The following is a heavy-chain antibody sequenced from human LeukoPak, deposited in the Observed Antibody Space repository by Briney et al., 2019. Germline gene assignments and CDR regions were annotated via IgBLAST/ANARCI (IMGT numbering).Heavy chain of an antibody. CDR2: ISSSGSTI. J-gene: IGHJ3*02. V-gene: IGHV3-48*03. CDR1: GFTFNSYE. CDR3: ARLDYGDYRGAFDI. Sequence: GGSLRLYSAASGFTFNSYEMNWVGQAPGKGLEWVSYISSSGSTISYADSVKGRFTISRDNAKNSLYLQMSSLRAEDTAVYYCARLDYGDYRGAFDIWGQGTMVTVSS. D-gene: IGHD4-17*01.